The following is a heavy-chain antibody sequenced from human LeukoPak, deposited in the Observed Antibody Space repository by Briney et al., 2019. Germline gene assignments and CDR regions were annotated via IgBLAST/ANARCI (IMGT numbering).Heavy chain of an antibody. J-gene: IGHJ4*02. Sequence: GATVKVSCKASGYTFTSYGISWVRQAPGQGLEWMGWISAYNGNTNYAQKLQGRVTMTTDTSTSTAYMELRSLRSDDTAVYYCARRLYYYDSSGYYFDYWGQGTLVTVSS. CDR1: GYTFTSYG. CDR3: ARRLYYYDSSGYYFDY. CDR2: ISAYNGNT. D-gene: IGHD3-22*01. V-gene: IGHV1-18*01.